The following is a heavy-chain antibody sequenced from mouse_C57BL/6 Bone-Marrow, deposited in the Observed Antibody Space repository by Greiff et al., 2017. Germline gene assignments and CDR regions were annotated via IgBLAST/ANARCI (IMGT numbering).Heavy chain of an antibody. CDR2: IDPEDGDT. CDR3: ASHYYGSTYFDY. CDR1: GFNIKDYY. D-gene: IGHD1-1*01. J-gene: IGHJ2*01. V-gene: IGHV14-1*01. Sequence: EVQLQQSGAELVRPGASVKLSCTASGFNIKDYYMHWVKQRPEQGLEWIGRIDPEDGDTEYAPKFQGKATMTADTSSNTAYMELHSLTSEDSAVYFCASHYYGSTYFDYWGQGTTLTVSS.